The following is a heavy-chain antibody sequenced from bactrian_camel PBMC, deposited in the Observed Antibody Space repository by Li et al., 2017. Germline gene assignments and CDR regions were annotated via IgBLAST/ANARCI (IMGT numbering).Heavy chain of an antibody. J-gene: IGHJ4*01. CDR3: AAVKCRFSTVVERQLEAPAPTGVIY. CDR1: GLRFGNYA. CDR2: IYGSGAHT. D-gene: IGHD6*01. V-gene: IGHV3S61*01. Sequence: HVQLVESGGGLVQPGGSLRLSCTASGLRFGNYAMGWFRQAPGKEREGVAAIYGSGAHTYYADSVKGRFTISQDNAKNTVYLQMNSLKPEDTAMYYCAAVKCRFSTVVERQLEAPAPTGVIYWGQGTQVTVS.